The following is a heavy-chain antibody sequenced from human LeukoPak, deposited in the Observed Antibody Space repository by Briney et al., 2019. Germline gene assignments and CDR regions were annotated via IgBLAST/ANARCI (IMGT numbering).Heavy chain of an antibody. CDR1: GFTFSSYS. D-gene: IGHD3-10*01. CDR2: ISSSSGYI. CDR3: ARDYYGSGNMDV. V-gene: IGHV3-21*01. J-gene: IGHJ6*03. Sequence: GGSLRLSCAASGFTFSSYSMNWVRQAPGKGLEWVSSISSSSGYIYYADSVKGRFTISRDNAKNSLYLQMNSLRAEDTAVYYCARDYYGSGNMDVWGKGTTVTVSS.